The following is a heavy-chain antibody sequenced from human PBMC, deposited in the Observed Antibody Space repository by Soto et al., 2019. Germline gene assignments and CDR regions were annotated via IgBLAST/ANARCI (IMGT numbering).Heavy chain of an antibody. CDR3: AKDQSGDPLYDPFDI. CDR2: ISGSGGST. J-gene: IGHJ3*02. V-gene: IGHV3-23*01. Sequence: EVQLLESGGGLVQPGGSLRLSCAASGFTFSSYAMGWVRQAPGKGLEWVSVISGSGGSTYYADSAKGRFTISRDNSKNTLYLQMNSLRAEDTAVYYCAKDQSGDPLYDPFDIWGQGTMVTVSS. D-gene: IGHD1-26*01. CDR1: GFTFSSYA.